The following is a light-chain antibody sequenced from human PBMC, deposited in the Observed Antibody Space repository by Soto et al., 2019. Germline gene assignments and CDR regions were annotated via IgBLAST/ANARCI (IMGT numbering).Light chain of an antibody. Sequence: DIQMTQSPSSLSASVGDRVTITCRASQSISSYLNWYQQKPGKAPKLLIYAASILQSGVPSRFSGSGSGTDFTLTISSLQPEDFATYYCQQSSSTPWTFGQGTNVEIK. CDR1: QSISSY. J-gene: IGKJ1*01. CDR3: QQSSSTPWT. CDR2: AAS. V-gene: IGKV1-39*01.